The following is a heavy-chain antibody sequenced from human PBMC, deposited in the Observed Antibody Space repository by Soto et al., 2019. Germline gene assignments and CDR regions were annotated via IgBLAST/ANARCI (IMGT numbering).Heavy chain of an antibody. J-gene: IGHJ4*02. CDR3: ARPGRDGGALHY. Sequence: QVQLQESGPGLVKPSETLSLTCTVSNDSISTYYWTWIRQPPGKGLEWIGFIYYSGSTNYNPSLPSRVTISVDTSKNQFSLKMNSVTAADTAVYYCARPGRDGGALHYWGQGTLVTVSS. D-gene: IGHD3-16*01. CDR2: IYYSGST. CDR1: NDSISTYY. V-gene: IGHV4-59*08.